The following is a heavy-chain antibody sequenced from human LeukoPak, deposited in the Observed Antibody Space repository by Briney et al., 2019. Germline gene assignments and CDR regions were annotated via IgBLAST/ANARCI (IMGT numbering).Heavy chain of an antibody. J-gene: IGHJ4*02. CDR2: LNPKSGGT. Sequence: VSVRVSCKPSGYIFTDYHLHWVRQAPGQGFEWMGWLNPKSGGTNYARTFQGRVTMTSDTSIRTAYMELSRLTGDDTAVYYCARVGQWPLDLPIFGYWGQGTRITVSS. V-gene: IGHV1-2*02. D-gene: IGHD3-3*01. CDR3: ARVGQWPLDLPIFGY. CDR1: GYIFTDYH.